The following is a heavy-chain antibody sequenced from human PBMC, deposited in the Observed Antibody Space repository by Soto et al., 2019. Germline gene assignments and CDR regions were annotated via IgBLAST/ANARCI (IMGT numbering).Heavy chain of an antibody. V-gene: IGHV3-53*01. Sequence: GGSLRLSCAASGFTVSSSYMSGVRQAPGKGLEWVSVIYSGGSIYYADSVKGRFTISRDNSKNTLYLQMNSLRAEDTAVYYCARDGWGPQLSNWGQGTLVTVSS. CDR1: GFTVSSSY. CDR3: ARDGWGPQLSN. D-gene: IGHD5-18*01. J-gene: IGHJ4*02. CDR2: IYSGGSI.